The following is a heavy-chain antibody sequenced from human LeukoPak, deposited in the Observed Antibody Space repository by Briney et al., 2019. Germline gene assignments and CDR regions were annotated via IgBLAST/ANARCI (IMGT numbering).Heavy chain of an antibody. CDR1: GYTFTSYD. D-gene: IGHD3-10*01. Sequence: ASVKVSCKASGYTFTSYDINWVRQATGQGLEWMGWMNPNSGNTGYAQKFQGRVTMTRNTSISTAYMELSSLRSEDTAVYYCARDLFPTYYYGSGYYYGMDVWGQGTTVTVSS. V-gene: IGHV1-8*01. CDR2: MNPNSGNT. J-gene: IGHJ6*02. CDR3: ARDLFPTYYYGSGYYYGMDV.